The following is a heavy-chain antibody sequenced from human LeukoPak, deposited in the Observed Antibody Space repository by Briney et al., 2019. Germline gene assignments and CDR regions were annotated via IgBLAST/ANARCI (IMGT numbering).Heavy chain of an antibody. Sequence: GGSLRLSCAASGFTFGSYAMSWVRQAPGKGLEWVSAISGSGGSTYYADSVKGRFTISRDNSKNTLYLQMNSLRAEDTAVYYCAKGPTTSTYYYYGMDVWGQGTTVTVSS. V-gene: IGHV3-23*01. CDR3: AKGPTTSTYYYYGMDV. J-gene: IGHJ6*02. CDR2: ISGSGGST. D-gene: IGHD4-17*01. CDR1: GFTFGSYA.